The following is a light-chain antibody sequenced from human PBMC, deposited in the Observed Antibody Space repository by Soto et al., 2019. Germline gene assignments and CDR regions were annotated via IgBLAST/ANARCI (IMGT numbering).Light chain of an antibody. CDR1: QGISGP. CDR2: AAS. V-gene: IGKV1D-13*01. J-gene: IGKJ4*01. Sequence: AIQLTQSPSSLSASVGDRVTIACRASQGISGPLAWYQQKPGKAPQLLISAASNLESGVPSRFSGSGSGTDFTLPISSLQPEDFATYYCQHFNNYPPTFGGGTRVERK. CDR3: QHFNNYPPT.